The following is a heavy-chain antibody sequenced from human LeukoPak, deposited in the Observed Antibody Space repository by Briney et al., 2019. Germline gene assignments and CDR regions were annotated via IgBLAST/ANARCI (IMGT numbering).Heavy chain of an antibody. J-gene: IGHJ4*02. Sequence: PGGSLRLSCAASGFNITSNYMNWVRQAPGKGLEWVAIIYSGGFTYYRDSVKGRFTIYRDNSKNTVYLQMNSLRAEDTAVYYCAKDRASSLRTYYFDYWGQGTLVTVSS. D-gene: IGHD1-1*01. CDR3: AKDRASSLRTYYFDY. CDR1: GFNITSNY. CDR2: IYSGGFT. V-gene: IGHV3-66*01.